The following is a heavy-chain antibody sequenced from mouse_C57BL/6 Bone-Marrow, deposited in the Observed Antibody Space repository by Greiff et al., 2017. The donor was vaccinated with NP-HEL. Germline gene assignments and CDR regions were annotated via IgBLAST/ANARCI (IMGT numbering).Heavy chain of an antibody. CDR2: IYPRSGNT. CDR3: ARGGDGPPYYYDY. J-gene: IGHJ2*01. D-gene: IGHD2-3*01. CDR1: GYTFTSYG. Sequence: QVHVKQSGAELARPGASVKLSCKASGYTFTSYGISWVKQRTGQGLEWIGEIYPRSGNTSYNEKFKGKATLTADKSSSTAYMELRSLTSEDSAVYFCARGGDGPPYYYDYWGQGTTLTVSS. V-gene: IGHV1-81*01.